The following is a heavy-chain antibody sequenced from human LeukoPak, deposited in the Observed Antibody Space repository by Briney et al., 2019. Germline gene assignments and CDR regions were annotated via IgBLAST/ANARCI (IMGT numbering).Heavy chain of an antibody. V-gene: IGHV1-46*01. CDR1: GYSFTSFY. CDR3: ARHYYDGGGY. J-gene: IGHJ4*02. D-gene: IGHD3-22*01. CDR2: INPSGGSP. Sequence: ASVKVSCKASGYSFTSFYIHWVRQAPGHGLEWMGVINPSGGSPTYAQKFQGRDTMTRETSTSTVYMELSSLRSEDTAVYYCARHYYDGGGYWGQGALVTVSS.